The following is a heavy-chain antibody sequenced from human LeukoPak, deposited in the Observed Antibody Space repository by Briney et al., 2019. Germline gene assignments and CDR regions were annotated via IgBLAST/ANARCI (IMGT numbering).Heavy chain of an antibody. V-gene: IGHV3-48*03. CDR1: GFTFSSYE. Sequence: PGGSLRLSCEASGFTFSSYEMNWFRQAPGKGLEWVSYVSKSGGTMKNADSAKGRFTVSRDNAKNSLYLQMNSLTAEDTAVYYCATAVIRGRGTMVTVSS. CDR2: VSKSGGTM. J-gene: IGHJ3*02. CDR3: ATAVI.